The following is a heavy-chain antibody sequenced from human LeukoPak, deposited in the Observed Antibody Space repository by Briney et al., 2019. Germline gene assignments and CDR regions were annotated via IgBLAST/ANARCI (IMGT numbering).Heavy chain of an antibody. V-gene: IGHV4-59*08. CDR2: MYYSGSA. D-gene: IGHD3-3*02. J-gene: IGHJ4*02. Sequence: PSETLSLTCTVSGFSISRYYWSWIRQSPGKGLEWIGYMYYSGSASYNPSLESRVTISVDTSKNHLSLRLTSVTAADTAVYYSARGGAFRDVVDNDFDFWGQGTLVTVSS. CDR1: GFSISRYY. CDR3: ARGGAFRDVVDNDFDF.